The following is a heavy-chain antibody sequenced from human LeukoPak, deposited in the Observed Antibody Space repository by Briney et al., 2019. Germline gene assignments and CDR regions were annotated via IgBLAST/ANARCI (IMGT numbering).Heavy chain of an antibody. CDR3: AKTGFQWGEYFYYMDV. CDR2: MRHDGTDL. J-gene: IGHJ6*03. D-gene: IGHD1-14*01. V-gene: IGHV3-30*02. Sequence: GGSLRLSCAASGLTFSSYGMHWVRQAPGKGLEWVAFMRHDGTDLYYADSVKGRFTISRDNSKNTLYFQMNSLIYEDTAVYYCAKTGFQWGEYFYYMDVWGKGTTVTVSS. CDR1: GLTFSSYG.